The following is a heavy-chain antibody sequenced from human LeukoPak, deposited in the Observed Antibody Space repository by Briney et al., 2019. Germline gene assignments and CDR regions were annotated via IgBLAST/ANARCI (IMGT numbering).Heavy chain of an antibody. D-gene: IGHD3-3*01. CDR1: GGIFSSYA. V-gene: IGHV1-69*13. J-gene: IGHJ6*02. CDR2: IIPIFGTA. CDR3: ARDIYVLRFLEWLPIGMDV. Sequence: SVKVSCKASGGIFSSYAISWVRQAPGQGLEWMGGIIPIFGTANYAQKFQGRVTITADESTSTAYMELSSLRSEDTAVYYCARDIYVLRFLEWLPIGMDVWGQGTTVTVSS.